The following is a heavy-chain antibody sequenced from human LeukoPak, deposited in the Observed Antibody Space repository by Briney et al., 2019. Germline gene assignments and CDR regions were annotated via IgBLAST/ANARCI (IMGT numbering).Heavy chain of an antibody. Sequence: GGSPRLSCAASGFTFSTYSMNWVRQAPGKGLEWVSYISSSSSTIYYADSVKGRFTISRDNAKNSLYLQMNSLRAEDTAVYYCARGSTYYDSSGQVPFDYWGQGTLVTVSS. V-gene: IGHV3-48*01. CDR2: ISSSSSTI. CDR1: GFTFSTYS. CDR3: ARGSTYYDSSGQVPFDY. D-gene: IGHD3-22*01. J-gene: IGHJ4*02.